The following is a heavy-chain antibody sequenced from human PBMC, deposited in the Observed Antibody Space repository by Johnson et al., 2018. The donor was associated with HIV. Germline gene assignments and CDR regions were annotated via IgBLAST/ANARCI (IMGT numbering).Heavy chain of an antibody. Sequence: VQLVESGGGLVKPGGSLRLSCAASGFTFSDYYMSWIRQAPGKGLEWVGRIKSKTDGGTTDYAAPVKGRFTISRDDSKNTLYLQMNSLKTEDTAVYYCTTDHSTDAFDIWGQGTMVTVSS. CDR2: IKSKTDGGTT. D-gene: IGHD2-15*01. V-gene: IGHV3-15*01. CDR1: GFTFSDYY. CDR3: TTDHSTDAFDI. J-gene: IGHJ3*02.